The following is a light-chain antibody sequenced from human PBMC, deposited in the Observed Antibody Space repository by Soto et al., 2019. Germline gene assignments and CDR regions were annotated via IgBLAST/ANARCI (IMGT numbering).Light chain of an antibody. CDR3: QQCSKWPIT. CDR1: ESVSGY. Sequence: EIVLTQSPATLSLSPGERGTLSCRASESVSGYLAWYQQRPGQAPRLLIYGASHRATGIPARFSGSESGTDFTLTISSLQPEDFGVYYCQQCSKWPITFGQGTRVEIK. CDR2: GAS. V-gene: IGKV3-11*01. J-gene: IGKJ5*01.